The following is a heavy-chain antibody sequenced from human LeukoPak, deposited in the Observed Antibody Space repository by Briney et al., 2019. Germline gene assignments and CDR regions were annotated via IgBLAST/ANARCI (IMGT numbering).Heavy chain of an antibody. V-gene: IGHV4-30-4*08. D-gene: IGHD3-10*01. CDR2: IYSSGST. CDR3: ARRNYYASSWYFDL. J-gene: IGHJ2*01. CDR1: GGSIRSGDYY. Sequence: PSETLSLTCTVSGGSIRSGDYYWSWIRQPPGKGLECIGYIYSSGSTYYSLSLKSRIAMSIDTSKNQFSLKLSSVTAADTATYYCARRNYYASSWYFDLWGRGTLVTVSS.